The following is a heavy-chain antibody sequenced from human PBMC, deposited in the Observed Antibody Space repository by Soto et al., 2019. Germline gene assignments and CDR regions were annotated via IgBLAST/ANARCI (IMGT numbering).Heavy chain of an antibody. Sequence: SETLSLTCTVSGGSISSYYWSWIRQPPGKGLEWIGYIYYSGSTNYDPSLKSRVTISVDTSKNQFSLKLSSVTAADTAVYYCARWPPFFYDDEAPPPSWGQGTLVTVSS. CDR1: GGSISSYY. D-gene: IGHD3-22*01. V-gene: IGHV4-59*01. CDR3: ARWPPFFYDDEAPPPS. CDR2: IYYSGST. J-gene: IGHJ4*02.